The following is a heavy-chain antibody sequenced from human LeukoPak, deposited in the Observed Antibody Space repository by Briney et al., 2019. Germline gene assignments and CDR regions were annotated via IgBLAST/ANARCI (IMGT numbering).Heavy chain of an antibody. J-gene: IGHJ4*02. CDR2: ITSSGGST. V-gene: IGHV3-23*01. CDR1: GFTFSNYA. D-gene: IGHD3-22*01. Sequence: PGGSLRVSCAASGFTFSNYAMTWVRQAPGKGLEWVSVITSSGGSTSYADSVEGRFTISRDNSKNTLYLQMNSLRAEDTAIYYCAKRGDSRSFDYWGQGTLVTVSS. CDR3: AKRGDSRSFDY.